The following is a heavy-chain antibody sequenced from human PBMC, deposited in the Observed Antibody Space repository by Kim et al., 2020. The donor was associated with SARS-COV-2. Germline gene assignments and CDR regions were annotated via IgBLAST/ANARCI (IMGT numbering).Heavy chain of an antibody. V-gene: IGHV3-33*06. CDR1: GFTFSSYA. Sequence: GGSLRLSCAASGFTFSSYAMHWVRQAPGKGLEWVAVIWYDGSNKYYADSVKGRFTISRDNSKNTLYLQMNSLRAEDTAVYYCAKGEKDIVLMVYALGHALDYWGQGTLVTVSS. CDR2: IWYDGSNK. CDR3: AKGEKDIVLMVYALGHALDY. J-gene: IGHJ4*02. D-gene: IGHD2-8*01.